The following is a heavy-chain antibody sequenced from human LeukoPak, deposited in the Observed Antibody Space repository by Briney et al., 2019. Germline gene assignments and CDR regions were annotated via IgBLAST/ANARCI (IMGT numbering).Heavy chain of an antibody. V-gene: IGHV3-30*02. Sequence: GGSLRLSCAASGFTFSSDGMHWLGQAPGKGLEGVAFIRYDGSNKYYADSVKGRFTISRDNSKNTLYLQMNSLRAEDTAVYYCAKDRRGYCSGNSCPDAFDIWGQGTMVTVSS. CDR2: IRYDGSNK. J-gene: IGHJ3*02. CDR1: GFTFSSDG. D-gene: IGHD2-15*01. CDR3: AKDRRGYCSGNSCPDAFDI.